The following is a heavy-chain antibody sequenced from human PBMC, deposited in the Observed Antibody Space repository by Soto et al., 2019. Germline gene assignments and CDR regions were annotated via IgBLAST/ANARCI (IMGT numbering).Heavy chain of an antibody. Sequence: VKVSCKASGYTFTSYYMHWVRQAPGQGLEWMGIINPSGGSTSYAQKFQGRVTMTRDTSTSTVYMELSSLRSEDTAVYYCARIYGSSTSCYVGLGCWFDPWGQGTLVTVSS. CDR1: GYTFTSYY. CDR2: INPSGGST. D-gene: IGHD2-2*01. V-gene: IGHV1-46*01. J-gene: IGHJ5*02. CDR3: ARIYGSSTSCYVGLGCWFDP.